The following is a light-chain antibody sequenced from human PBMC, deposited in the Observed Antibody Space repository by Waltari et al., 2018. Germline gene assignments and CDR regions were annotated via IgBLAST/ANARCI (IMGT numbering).Light chain of an antibody. J-gene: IGLJ2*01. CDR2: KDT. CDR3: QTADLGGDVV. CDR1: SLSQQF. V-gene: IGLV3-25*03. Sequence: SYEVTQPPSVSVSPGQTARITCSGDSLSQQFVYWYQQKSGQAPVLVIFKDTERASGIPERFSGSTSGTIVTLTINGVQAQDEADYYCQTADLGGDVVFGGGTKLTVL.